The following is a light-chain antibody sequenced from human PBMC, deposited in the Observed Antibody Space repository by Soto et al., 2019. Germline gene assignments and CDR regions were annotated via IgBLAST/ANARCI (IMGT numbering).Light chain of an antibody. Sequence: DIQMTQSPSSLSASVGDRVTITCRAGQNIGSHLNWYQHKPGKAPKPLIFAASRLQSGVPSRFSGGGSGTDFTLTISNLHPEDFATYYCQQSYNTVRTFGGGTRVEIK. V-gene: IGKV1-39*01. CDR1: QNIGSH. J-gene: IGKJ4*01. CDR2: AAS. CDR3: QQSYNTVRT.